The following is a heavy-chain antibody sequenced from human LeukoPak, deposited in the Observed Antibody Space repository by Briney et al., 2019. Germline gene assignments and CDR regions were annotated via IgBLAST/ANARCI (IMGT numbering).Heavy chain of an antibody. J-gene: IGHJ4*02. CDR2: IKQDGGEK. CDR1: GFTFSRYW. D-gene: IGHD3-22*01. Sequence: GGSLRLSCAASGFTFSRYWMSWVRQAPGKGLEWVANIKQDGGEKYYVDSVKGRFTISRDNAKNSVYLQMNSLRAEDTAVYYCARDSHYDASTGNLDQWGQGTLVTVPS. CDR3: ARDSHYDASTGNLDQ. V-gene: IGHV3-7*01.